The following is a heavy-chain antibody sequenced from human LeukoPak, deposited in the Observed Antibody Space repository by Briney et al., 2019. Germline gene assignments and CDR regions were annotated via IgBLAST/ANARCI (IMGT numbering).Heavy chain of an antibody. CDR2: INPSGGST. V-gene: IGHV1-46*01. Sequence: GASVKVSCKASGYTFTSYYIHWVRQAPGQGLEWMGIINPSGGSTTYAQKFQGRVTMTRDTSTSTVYMELSSLRSEDTAVYYCARGFYGSGSYGTFDYWGQATLVTVSS. CDR3: ARGFYGSGSYGTFDY. J-gene: IGHJ4*02. CDR1: GYTFTSYY. D-gene: IGHD3-10*01.